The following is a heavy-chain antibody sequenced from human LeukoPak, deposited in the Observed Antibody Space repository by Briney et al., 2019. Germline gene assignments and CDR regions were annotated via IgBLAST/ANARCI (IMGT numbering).Heavy chain of an antibody. CDR2: INSDGSST. Sequence: GGSLRLSCAGSGFTFSNYGMYWVRQAPGKGLVWVSRINSDGSSTSYADSVKGRFTISRDNAKNTVYLEMNSLRAEDTAVYYCTRGILGMYGDCYFDSWGQGTLVTVSS. D-gene: IGHD4-17*01. CDR3: TRGILGMYGDCYFDS. J-gene: IGHJ4*02. CDR1: GFTFSNYG. V-gene: IGHV3-74*01.